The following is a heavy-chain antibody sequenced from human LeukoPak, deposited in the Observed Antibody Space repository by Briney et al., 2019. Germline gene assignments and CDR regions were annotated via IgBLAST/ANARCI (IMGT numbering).Heavy chain of an antibody. CDR2: INHSGST. J-gene: IGHJ1*01. Sequence: PSETLSLTCAVYGGSFSGYYWSWIRQPPGKGLEWIGEINHSGSTNYNPSLKSRVTISVDTSKNQFSLKLSSVTAADTAVYYCARAQHRYGYNDHWGQDTLVTVSS. CDR3: ARAQHRYGYNDH. V-gene: IGHV4-34*01. D-gene: IGHD5-18*01. CDR1: GGSFSGYY.